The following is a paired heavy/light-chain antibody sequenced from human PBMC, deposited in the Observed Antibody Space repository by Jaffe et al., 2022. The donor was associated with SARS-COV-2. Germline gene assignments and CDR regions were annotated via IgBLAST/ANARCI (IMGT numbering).Heavy chain of an antibody. V-gene: IGHV4-39*01. CDR3: ARSSSWFYFDS. J-gene: IGHJ4*02. CDR2: IYYSGST. D-gene: IGHD6-13*01. CDR1: GGSISISTYY. Sequence: QLQLQESGPGLVKTSETLSLTCTVSGGSISISTYYWGWIRQPPGKGLEWIGSIYYSGSTYYNASLKNRVTISVDTSKNQFSLRLSPVTAADTAVYYCARSSSWFYFDSWGQGTLVTVSS.
Light chain of an antibody. Sequence: QSALTQPASVSGSPGQSITISCTGTSGDVGTYNLVSWYQQHPGKAPKLLIYEVTKRPSGVSNRFSGSKSGNTASLTISGLQAEDEADYYCCSYAGPGTLDVVFGGGTKLTVL. CDR1: SGDVGTYNL. J-gene: IGLJ2*01. V-gene: IGLV2-23*02. CDR2: EVT. CDR3: CSYAGPGTLDVV.